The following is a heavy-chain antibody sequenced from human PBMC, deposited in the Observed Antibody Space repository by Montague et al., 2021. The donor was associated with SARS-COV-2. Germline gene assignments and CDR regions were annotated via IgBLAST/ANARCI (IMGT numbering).Heavy chain of an antibody. V-gene: IGHV3-21*01. J-gene: IGHJ3*02. CDR3: ARELGRTGAFDI. CDR2: ITSSGDYI. D-gene: IGHD4-17*01. Sequence: SLRLSCAASGFTFSNFFINWVRQAPGKGLEWVSSITSSGDYIWYADSLKGRFTGSRDNAKNSVYLQMSSLRAEDTAVYYCARELGRTGAFDIWGQGTMATVSS. CDR1: GFTFSNFF.